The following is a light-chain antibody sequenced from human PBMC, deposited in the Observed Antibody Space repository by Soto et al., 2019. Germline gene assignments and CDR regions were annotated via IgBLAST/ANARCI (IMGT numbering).Light chain of an antibody. CDR2: DAS. J-gene: IGKJ1*01. CDR1: QSVASH. V-gene: IGKV3-11*01. Sequence: EIVLTQSPATLSLSPGEGAALSCRASQSVASHLAWYQQKPGQPPRLLIYDASNRATGVPARFSGSGSGTDFTLTISSLQSEDFAVYYCQQYNNWPQTFGQGTKVDI. CDR3: QQYNNWPQT.